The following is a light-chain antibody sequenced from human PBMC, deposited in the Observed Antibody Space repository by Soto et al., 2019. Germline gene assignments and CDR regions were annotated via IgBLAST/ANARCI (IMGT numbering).Light chain of an antibody. J-gene: IGLJ2*01. V-gene: IGLV4-69*01. CDR3: QTWVTGTYVV. CDR1: SGHSTYA. Sequence: QPVLTQSPSASASLGASVKLTCTLSSGHSTYAIAWHQQQPEKGPRYLMKLNSDGSHSKGDGIPARFSGSSSGAERYLTISSLQSEDEADYYCQTWVTGTYVVFGGGTKLTVL. CDR2: LNSDGSH.